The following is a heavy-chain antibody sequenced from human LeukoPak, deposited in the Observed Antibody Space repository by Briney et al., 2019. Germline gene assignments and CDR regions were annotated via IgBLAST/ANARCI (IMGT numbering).Heavy chain of an antibody. CDR2: ISSNGGST. CDR3: VKDRRPNPIVFDY. V-gene: IGHV3-64D*06. Sequence: GGSLRLSCSASGFXFSSYAMHCVRQAPGKGLEYVSAISSNGGSTYYADSVKGRFTISRDNSKNTLYLQMSSLRAEDTAVYYCVKDRRPNPIVFDYWGQGTLVTVSS. J-gene: IGHJ4*02. D-gene: IGHD2-15*01. CDR1: GFXFSSYA.